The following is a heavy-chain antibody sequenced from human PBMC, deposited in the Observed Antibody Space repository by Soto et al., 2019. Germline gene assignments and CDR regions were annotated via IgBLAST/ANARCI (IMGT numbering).Heavy chain of an antibody. Sequence: ASVKVSCKASGYTFNSYYIHWVRQAPGEGLEWVALISPNGVDTFYAQKFQGRVTLTRDTSTDTVNMELSSLGSEDTAQYDCVADTPFTRWLDVWGKGALVTVSS. CDR3: VADTPFTRWLDV. CDR2: ISPNGVDT. V-gene: IGHV1-46*02. D-gene: IGHD3-16*01. J-gene: IGHJ1*01. CDR1: GYTFNSYY.